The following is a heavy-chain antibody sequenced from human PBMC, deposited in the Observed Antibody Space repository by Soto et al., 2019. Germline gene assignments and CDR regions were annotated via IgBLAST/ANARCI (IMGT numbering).Heavy chain of an antibody. CDR3: ARNPTDSYGMDV. CDR1: GFTFSSYG. V-gene: IGHV3-33*01. CDR2: IWYDGSNK. Sequence: ESGGGVVQPGRSLRLSCAASGFTFSSYGMHWVRQAPGKGLEWVAVIWYDGSNKYYADSVKGRFTISRDNSKNTLYLQMNSLRAEDTAVYYCARNPTDSYGMDVWGQGTTVTVSS. J-gene: IGHJ6*02.